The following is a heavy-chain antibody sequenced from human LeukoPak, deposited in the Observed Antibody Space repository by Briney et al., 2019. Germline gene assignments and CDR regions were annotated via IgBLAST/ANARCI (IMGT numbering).Heavy chain of an antibody. D-gene: IGHD6-13*01. CDR1: GFTFRTSA. CDR2: INNVRSHI. Sequence: GGSLRLSCAASGFTFRTSAMNWVRQAPGKGLEWVSSINNVRSHIYYADSVRGRFTISRDNANNVLYLQMNSLRAEDTAVYYCVRDSSTWSWAEYFHHWGQGTQVTVSS. J-gene: IGHJ1*01. CDR3: VRDSSTWSWAEYFHH. V-gene: IGHV3-21*06.